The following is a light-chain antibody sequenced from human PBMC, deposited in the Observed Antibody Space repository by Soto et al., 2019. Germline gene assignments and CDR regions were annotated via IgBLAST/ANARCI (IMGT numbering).Light chain of an antibody. CDR2: AAS. Sequence: DIPMTQSPSSLSASVGDVVTITCRASQGSRNYLAWYQQRPGEVPNLLIYAASTLQSGVPSRFSGSGSGTDVSLTISSLQPEDGATYYCQEYNNAPLTFGGGNKVEIK. CDR3: QEYNNAPLT. CDR1: QGSRNY. V-gene: IGKV1-27*01. J-gene: IGKJ4*01.